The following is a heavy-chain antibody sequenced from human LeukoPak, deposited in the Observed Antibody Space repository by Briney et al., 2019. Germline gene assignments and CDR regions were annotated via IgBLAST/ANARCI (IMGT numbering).Heavy chain of an antibody. CDR3: ARFIGYSIDP. CDR1: GGSVSSGSYY. D-gene: IGHD2-15*01. V-gene: IGHV4-61*01. CDR2: IYYSGST. Sequence: SETLSLTCTVSGGSVSSGSYYWSWIRQPPGKGLEWIGYIYYSGSTNYNPSLKSRVTISVDTSKNQFSLKLSSVTAADTAVYYCARFIGYSIDPWGQGTLVTVSS. J-gene: IGHJ5*02.